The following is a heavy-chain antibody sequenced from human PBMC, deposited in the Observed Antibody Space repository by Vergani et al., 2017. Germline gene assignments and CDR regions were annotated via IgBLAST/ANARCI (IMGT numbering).Heavy chain of an antibody. D-gene: IGHD1-14*01. V-gene: IGHV3-33*01. CDR3: ARDLRLLYNRFDP. Sequence: QVQLVESGGGVVQPGRSLRLSCAASGFTFNQYGMHWVRQAPGKGLAGVAVTWYDGNNKQYADSVKGRFTISRDNSKSTMYLQMNSLRDEDTGVYYCARDLRLLYNRFDPWGQGTLVTVSS. J-gene: IGHJ5*02. CDR2: TWYDGNNK. CDR1: GFTFNQYG.